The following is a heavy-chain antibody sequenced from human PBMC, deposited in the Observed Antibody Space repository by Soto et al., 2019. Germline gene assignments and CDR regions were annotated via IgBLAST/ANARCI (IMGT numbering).Heavy chain of an antibody. CDR1: GYTFTSYY. V-gene: IGHV1-46*01. J-gene: IGHJ6*02. D-gene: IGHD3-22*01. Sequence: ASVKVSCKASGYTFTSYYMHWVRQAPGQGLEWMGIINPSGGSTSYAQKFQGRVTMTRDTSTSTVYMELSSLRSEETAVYYCARDCPREIGCYYDSSGYPTHYYGMDVWGQGTTVTVSS. CDR3: ARDCPREIGCYYDSSGYPTHYYGMDV. CDR2: INPSGGST.